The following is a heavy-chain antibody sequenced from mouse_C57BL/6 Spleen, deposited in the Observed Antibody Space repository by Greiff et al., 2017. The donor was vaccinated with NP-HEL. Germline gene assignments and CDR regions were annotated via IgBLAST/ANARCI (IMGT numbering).Heavy chain of an antibody. CDR2: IYPGSGST. CDR1: GYTFTSYW. J-gene: IGHJ4*01. CDR3: ARWDWAGRDAMDY. V-gene: IGHV1-55*01. D-gene: IGHD4-1*01. Sequence: QVQLKQPGAELVKPGASVKMSCKASGYTFTSYWITWVKQRPGQGLEWIGDIYPGSGSTNYNEKFKSKATLTVDTSSSTAYMQLSSLTSEDSAVYYCARWDWAGRDAMDYWGQGTSVTVSS.